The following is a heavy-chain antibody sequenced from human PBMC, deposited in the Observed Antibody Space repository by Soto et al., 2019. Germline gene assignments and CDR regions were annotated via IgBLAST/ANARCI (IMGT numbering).Heavy chain of an antibody. V-gene: IGHV4-59*01. CDR1: GGSMSSYY. J-gene: IGHJ4*01. D-gene: IGHD1-26*01. CDR2: IHYGGGT. CDR3: VGARYGGVGATYYES. Sequence: PSETLSLTCTVSGGSMSSYYWTWIRQPPGKGLEWIGFIHYGGGTVYNPALRSRVTVTVETSKKQFSLNLSSVTAADTAVYYFVGARYGGVGATYYESWGHRALDTVSS.